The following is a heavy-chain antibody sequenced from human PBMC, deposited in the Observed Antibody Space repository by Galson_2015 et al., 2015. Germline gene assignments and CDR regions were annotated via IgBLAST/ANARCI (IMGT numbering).Heavy chain of an antibody. V-gene: IGHV4-34*01. D-gene: IGHD2-2*01. CDR1: GGSFSGYY. J-gene: IGHJ4*02. CDR2: INHSGST. CDR3: ARGRTEGYCSSTSCYPGDY. Sequence: SETLSLTCAVYGGSFSGYYWSWSRQPPGKGLEWIGEINHSGSTNYNPSLKSRVTISVDTSKNQFSLKLSSVTAADTAVYYCARGRTEGYCSSTSCYPGDYWGQGTLVTVSS.